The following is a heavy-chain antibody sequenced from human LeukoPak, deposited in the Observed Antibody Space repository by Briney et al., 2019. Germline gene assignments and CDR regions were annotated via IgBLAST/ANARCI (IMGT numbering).Heavy chain of an antibody. D-gene: IGHD3-22*01. CDR2: IIPIFGTA. V-gene: IGHV1-69*13. CDR1: GGTFSSYA. CDR3: AGTLSGQYYYDSSGIP. J-gene: IGHJ4*02. Sequence: EASVKVSCKASGGTFSSYAISWVRQAPGQGLEWMGGIIPIFGTANYAQKFQGRVTITADESTSTAYMELSSLRSEDTAVYYCAGTLSGQYYYDSSGIPWGQGTLVTVSS.